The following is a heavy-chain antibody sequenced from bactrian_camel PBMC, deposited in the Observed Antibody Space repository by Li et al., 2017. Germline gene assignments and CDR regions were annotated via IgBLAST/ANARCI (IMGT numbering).Heavy chain of an antibody. Sequence: HVQLVESGGGSVQSGGSLRLSCVASGYICMGWFRQAPGKAREGIAFIDNDGNSNYADSAKGRFTISQDNAKNTVLLQMNNLKPEDTAMYYCAAEASHSGDLFGFWGQGTQVTVS. CDR3: AAEASHSGDLFGF. D-gene: IGHD2*01. J-gene: IGHJ6*01. V-gene: IGHV3S53*01. CDR1: GYIC. CDR2: IDNDGNS.